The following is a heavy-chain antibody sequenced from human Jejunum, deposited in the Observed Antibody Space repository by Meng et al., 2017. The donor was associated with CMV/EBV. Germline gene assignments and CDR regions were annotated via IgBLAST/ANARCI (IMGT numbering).Heavy chain of an antibody. V-gene: IGHV3-53*01. J-gene: IGHJ6*02. Sequence: NSLPWVRPAPGTGLEWFSVIYRNGNTYYADSVKGRFTISRDSSKNTFSLQMNSLRAEDTAVYYCARGGGGWSSSDYYHYHGLDVWGQGTTVTVSS. D-gene: IGHD6-19*01. CDR3: ARGGGGWSSSDYYHYHGLDV. CDR1: NS. CDR2: IYRNGNT.